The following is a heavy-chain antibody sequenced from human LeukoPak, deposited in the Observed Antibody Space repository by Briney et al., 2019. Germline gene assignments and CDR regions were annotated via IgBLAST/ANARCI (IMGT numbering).Heavy chain of an antibody. J-gene: IGHJ3*01. CDR2: IDNDGSDT. V-gene: IGHV3-74*01. CDR3: ARGGPNHGFDF. Sequence: PGGSLRLSCAASGFTFSSYWIHWVRQAPGKGLVWVSRIDNDGSDTIYADSVKGRFTISRDNAKNTLYLEMSSLRAEDTAVYFCARGGPNHGFDFWGQGTMVTVSS. CDR1: GFTFSSYW. D-gene: IGHD4/OR15-4a*01.